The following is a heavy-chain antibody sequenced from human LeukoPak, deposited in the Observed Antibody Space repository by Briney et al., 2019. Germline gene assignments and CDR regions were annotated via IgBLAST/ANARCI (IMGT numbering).Heavy chain of an antibody. D-gene: IGHD2-15*01. Sequence: GGTLRLSCSASGFPFNTYAIHWVRQAPGKGLEYVAGISSNGDNTDFADSAKGRFTISRDNSKSTLFLQMNSLRAEDTAVYFCTRDSALLGVAFDLWGQGTVVTVSS. CDR1: GFPFNTYA. V-gene: IGHV3-64D*06. J-gene: IGHJ3*01. CDR2: ISSNGDNT. CDR3: TRDSALLGVAFDL.